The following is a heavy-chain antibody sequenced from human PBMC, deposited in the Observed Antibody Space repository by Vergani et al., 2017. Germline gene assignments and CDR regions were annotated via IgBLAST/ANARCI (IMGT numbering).Heavy chain of an antibody. V-gene: IGHV1-58*02. D-gene: IGHD3-3*01. CDR3: AADNSFGGVTDQYYHYGMDV. J-gene: IGHJ6*02. Sequence: QMQLVQSGPEVKKPGTSVKVSCKASGFTFTSSAMQWVRQARGQRLEWIGWIVVGSGNTNYAQKFQERVTITRDMSTSTAYMELSSLRSEDTAVYDCAADNSFGGVTDQYYHYGMDVWGQGTTVTVSS. CDR1: GFTFTSSA. CDR2: IVVGSGNT.